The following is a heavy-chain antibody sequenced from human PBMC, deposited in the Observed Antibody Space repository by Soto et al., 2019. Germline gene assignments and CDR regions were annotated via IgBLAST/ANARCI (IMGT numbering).Heavy chain of an antibody. J-gene: IGHJ4*02. CDR1: GGSISSYY. D-gene: IGHD3-10*01. CDR3: ARAIYGSGSYHPPFDY. Sequence: QVQLQESGPGLVKPSETLSLTCTVSGGSISSYYWSWIRQPPGKGLEWIGYIYYSGSTNYNPSLKSRVTISVDTSKNQFSLKLSSVTAADTAVYHCARAIYGSGSYHPPFDYWGQGTLVTVSS. CDR2: IYYSGST. V-gene: IGHV4-59*01.